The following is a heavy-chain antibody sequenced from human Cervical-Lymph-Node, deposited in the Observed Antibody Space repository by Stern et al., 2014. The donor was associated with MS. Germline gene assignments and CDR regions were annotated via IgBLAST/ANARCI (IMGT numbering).Heavy chain of an antibody. CDR3: ARQRYFDY. J-gene: IGHJ4*02. V-gene: IGHV5-51*01. Sequence: VQLVESGPEVKRPGESLKISCQASGYTFTSYWIGWVRQMPGKGLEWIAIIFPGGSDIRYSPSFQGQVTISADKSISTAYLQWNNLKASDTAIYYCARQRYFDYLGQGTLVTVSS. CDR1: GYTFTSYW. CDR2: IFPGGSDI.